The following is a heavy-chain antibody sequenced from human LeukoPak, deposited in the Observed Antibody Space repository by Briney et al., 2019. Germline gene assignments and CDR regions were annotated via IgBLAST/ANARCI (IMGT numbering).Heavy chain of an antibody. J-gene: IGHJ4*02. V-gene: IGHV3-11*01. D-gene: IGHD5-24*01. Sequence: GGSLRLSCAASGFTLSDYYMSWFRQAPGKGLEWVSYSSSSGSTIYYADSVKGRFAISRDNAKNSLYLQMNSLRAEDTAVYYCTRRRDFIDYWGQGTLVTVSS. CDR2: SSSSGSTI. CDR1: GFTLSDYY. CDR3: TRRRDFIDY.